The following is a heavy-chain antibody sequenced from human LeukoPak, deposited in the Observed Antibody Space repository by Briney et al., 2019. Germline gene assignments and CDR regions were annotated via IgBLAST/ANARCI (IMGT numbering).Heavy chain of an antibody. J-gene: IGHJ4*02. V-gene: IGHV3-48*03. CDR2: VSSSGSTI. D-gene: IGHD3-3*01. CDR3: ARGSVRYDY. CDR1: GFTFSSYE. Sequence: GGSLRLFCAASGFTFSSYEMNWVRQAPGKGLEWVSYVSSSGSTIYYADSVKGRFTISRDNAKKSVYLQMNSLRAEDTAVYYCARGSVRYDYWGQGTLVTVSS.